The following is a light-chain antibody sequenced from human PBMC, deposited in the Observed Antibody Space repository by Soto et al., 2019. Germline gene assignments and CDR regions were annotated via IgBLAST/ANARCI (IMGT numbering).Light chain of an antibody. J-gene: IGLJ1*01. Sequence: QSVLTQPASVSGSPGQSITISCTGTSSDVDAYNYDSWYQQYPGKAPRLIIYEVTYRAAGIPSRFSGSKSANTASLTISGLQAEDEADYYCSSYTTSKTRVFGTGTKVTVL. CDR2: EVT. V-gene: IGLV2-14*01. CDR3: SSYTTSKTRV. CDR1: SSDVDAYNY.